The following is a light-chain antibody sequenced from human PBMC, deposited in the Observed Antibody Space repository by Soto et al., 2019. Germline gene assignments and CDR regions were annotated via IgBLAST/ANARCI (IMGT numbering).Light chain of an antibody. CDR1: QSVSSN. CDR2: GAS. Sequence: ERVMTQSPATLSVSPGERATLSCRASQSVSSNLAWYQQKPGQAPRLLIYGASTRATGVPARFSGSGSGTEFTLTISSLQSEDFAVYYCQQYTNWPWTFGQGTKVDI. CDR3: QQYTNWPWT. J-gene: IGKJ1*01. V-gene: IGKV3-15*01.